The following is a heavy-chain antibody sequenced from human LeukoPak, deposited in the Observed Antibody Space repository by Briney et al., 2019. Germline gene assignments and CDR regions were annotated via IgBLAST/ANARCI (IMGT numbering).Heavy chain of an antibody. D-gene: IGHD1-1*01. Sequence: GGSLRLSCAASGFTFTSYAMSWVRQAPGKGLEGVSAISGSGGSTYYADSVKGRFTISRDNSKSTLFLQMNSLRAEDTAVYYCAKPNWNPESDWFDPWGQGTLVTVSS. CDR1: GFTFTSYA. CDR3: AKPNWNPESDWFDP. CDR2: ISGSGGST. V-gene: IGHV3-23*01. J-gene: IGHJ5*02.